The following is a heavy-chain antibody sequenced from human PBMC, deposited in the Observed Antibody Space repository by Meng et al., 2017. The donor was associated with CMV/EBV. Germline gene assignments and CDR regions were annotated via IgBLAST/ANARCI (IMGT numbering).Heavy chain of an antibody. D-gene: IGHD3-16*01. Sequence: GGSLRLSCAASGFTFSSYWTSWVRQAPGKGLEWVANIKQDGSEKYYVDSVKGRFTISRDNAKNSLYLQMNSLRAEDTAVYYCAREPVSSYWGQGTLVTVSS. V-gene: IGHV3-7*01. CDR2: IKQDGSEK. CDR3: AREPVSSY. J-gene: IGHJ4*02. CDR1: GFTFSSYW.